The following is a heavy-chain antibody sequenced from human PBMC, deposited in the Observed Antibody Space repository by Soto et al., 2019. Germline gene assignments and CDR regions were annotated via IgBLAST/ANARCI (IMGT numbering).Heavy chain of an antibody. V-gene: IGHV4-34*01. Sequence: SETLSLTCAVYGGSFSGYYWSWIRQPPGKGLEWIGEINHSGSTNYNPSLKSRVTISVDTSKNQFSLKLSSVTAADTALYDCARGYGRNFDYWSQGTLDNVSS. J-gene: IGHJ4*02. D-gene: IGHD3-10*01. CDR1: GGSFSGYY. CDR2: INHSGST. CDR3: ARGYGRNFDY.